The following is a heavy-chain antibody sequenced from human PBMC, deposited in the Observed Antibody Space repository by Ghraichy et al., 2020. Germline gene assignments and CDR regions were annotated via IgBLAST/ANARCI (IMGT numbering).Heavy chain of an antibody. CDR1: GFTFGDYA. CDR2: ISWNSVGI. D-gene: IGHD3-22*01. J-gene: IGHJ4*02. V-gene: IGHV3-9*01. Sequence: GGSLRLSCAASGFTFGDYAIHWVRQAPGKGLEWVSGISWNSVGIVYADSVRGRFTISRDNGKNSLYLQMNSLRAEDTALYYCAKTLPYSYDRNGYYAGPFDYWGQGTLVTVSS. CDR3: AKTLPYSYDRNGYYAGPFDY.